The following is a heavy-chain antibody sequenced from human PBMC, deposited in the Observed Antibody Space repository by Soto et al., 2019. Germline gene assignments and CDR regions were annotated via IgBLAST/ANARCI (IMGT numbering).Heavy chain of an antibody. D-gene: IGHD3-3*01. CDR2: ISYDGSNK. CDR1: GFTFSSYA. CDR3: ASQTEWYYFDY. J-gene: IGHJ4*02. Sequence: GGSLRLSCAASGFTFSSYAMHWVRQAPGKGLEWVAVISYDGSNKYYADSVKGRFTISRDNSKNTLYLQMNSLRAEDTAVYYCASQTEWYYFDYWGQGTLVTVSS. V-gene: IGHV3-30-3*01.